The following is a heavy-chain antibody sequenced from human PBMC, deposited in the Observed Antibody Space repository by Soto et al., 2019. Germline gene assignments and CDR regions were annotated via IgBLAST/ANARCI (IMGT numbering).Heavy chain of an antibody. Sequence: EVQLVESGGVLVQSGGSLRLACAASGFTFSSYWMHWVRQSPGKGLVWVSRMNSDGSSTSYADSLKGRFTISRDNAKNTLYLQVHRLRVEDTAVYYGARSYSSSRYLDYWGQGTLVTVSS. CDR2: MNSDGSST. J-gene: IGHJ4*02. CDR3: ARSYSSSRYLDY. D-gene: IGHD6-13*01. V-gene: IGHV3-74*01. CDR1: GFTFSSYW.